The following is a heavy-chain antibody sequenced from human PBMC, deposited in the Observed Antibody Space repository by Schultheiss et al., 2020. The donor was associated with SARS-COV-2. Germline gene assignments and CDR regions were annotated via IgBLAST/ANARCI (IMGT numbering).Heavy chain of an antibody. CDR1: GGSISSYY. V-gene: IGHV4-59*01. D-gene: IGHD3-22*01. CDR3: ARGSYYYDSSGYYDGAPPVWFDP. Sequence: SETLSLTCTVSGGSISSYYWSWIRQPPGKGLEWIGYIYYSGSTNYNPSLKSRVTISVDTSKNQFSLKLSSVTAADTAVYYCARGSYYYDSSGYYDGAPPVWFDPWGQGTLVTVSS. J-gene: IGHJ5*02. CDR2: IYYSGST.